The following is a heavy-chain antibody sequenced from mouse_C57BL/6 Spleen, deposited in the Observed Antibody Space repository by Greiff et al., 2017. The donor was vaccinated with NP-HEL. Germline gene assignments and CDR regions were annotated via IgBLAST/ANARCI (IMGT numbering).Heavy chain of an antibody. CDR1: GYTFTSYW. CDR2: TNPTNGRT. CDR3: ARINKIVATSFDY. Sequence: VQLQQSGAELVKAGASVKMSCKASGYTFTSYWMHWVKQRLGQGLEWFAETNPTNGRTYYNEKFKSKATLTVDKSSSTAYLRLSGPTFADSAVYYCARINKIVATSFDYWGQGTTLTVSS. J-gene: IGHJ2*01. V-gene: IGHV1S81*02. D-gene: IGHD1-1*01.